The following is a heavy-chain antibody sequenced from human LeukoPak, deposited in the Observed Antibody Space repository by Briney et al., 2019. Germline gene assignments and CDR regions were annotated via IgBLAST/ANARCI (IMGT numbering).Heavy chain of an antibody. Sequence: GGSLRLSCAASGFTFSTYDMHWVRQATGKGLEWVSAIGTAGDTYYPGSVKGRFTISRENAKNSFHLQMNSLRAGDTAVYYCARGSSGTALDYWGQGTLVTVSS. CDR2: IGTAGDT. V-gene: IGHV3-13*01. CDR1: GFTFSTYD. CDR3: ARGSSGTALDY. D-gene: IGHD1/OR15-1a*01. J-gene: IGHJ4*02.